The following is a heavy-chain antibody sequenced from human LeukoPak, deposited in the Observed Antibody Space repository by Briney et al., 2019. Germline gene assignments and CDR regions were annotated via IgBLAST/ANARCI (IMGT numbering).Heavy chain of an antibody. D-gene: IGHD6-19*01. CDR3: ARVVRYSSGPLTDLLPYYFDY. CDR2: INAGNGNT. Sequence: ASVKVSCKASGYTFTSYAMHWVRQAPGQRLEWMGWINAGNGNTKYSQEFQGRVTITRDTSASAVYMELSSLRSDDMAVYYCARVVRYSSGPLTDLLPYYFDYWGQGTLVTVSS. CDR1: GYTFTSYA. J-gene: IGHJ4*02. V-gene: IGHV1-3*03.